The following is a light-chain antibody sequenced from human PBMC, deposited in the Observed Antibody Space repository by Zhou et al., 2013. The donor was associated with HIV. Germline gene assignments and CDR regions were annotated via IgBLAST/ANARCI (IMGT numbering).Light chain of an antibody. J-gene: IGKJ5*01. CDR2: GIS. Sequence: EIVLTQSPGTLSLSPGERATLSCRASQSVSYSYLAWYQQKPGQAPRLLIYGISSRVTGIPDRFSGSGSGTDFTLTISRLEPEDFAVYYCQQYGSSPITFGQGTRLE. CDR1: QSVSYSY. V-gene: IGKV3-20*01. CDR3: QQYGSSPIT.